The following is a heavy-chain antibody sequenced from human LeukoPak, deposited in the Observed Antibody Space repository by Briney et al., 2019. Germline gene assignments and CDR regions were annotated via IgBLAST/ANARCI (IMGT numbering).Heavy chain of an antibody. Sequence: GGSLRLSCAASGFTFSSYCMSWVRHAPGKGLEWVANIKQYGSEKYYVDSVKGRFTISRDNAKNSLSLQMNSLRAEDTAVYYCARDGGAVDTVYGMDVWGKGATVTVSS. D-gene: IGHD3-16*01. J-gene: IGHJ6*04. CDR2: IKQYGSEK. V-gene: IGHV3-7*03. CDR3: ARDGGAVDTVYGMDV. CDR1: GFTFSSYC.